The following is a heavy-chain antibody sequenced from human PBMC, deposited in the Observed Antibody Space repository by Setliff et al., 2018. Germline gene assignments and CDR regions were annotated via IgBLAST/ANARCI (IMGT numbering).Heavy chain of an antibody. V-gene: IGHV1-69*05. D-gene: IGHD5-18*01. Sequence: SVKVSCKASGGSFSSYGITWVRQAPGQGLEWMGGTIPTFGTTNYAQKFQGRVTIITDESTSTAYMELSSLRSEDTAVYFCAREGVDTRSSTDYRYYMDVWGKGTTVTVSS. CDR1: GGSFSSYG. CDR3: AREGVDTRSSTDYRYYMDV. CDR2: TIPTFGTT. J-gene: IGHJ6*03.